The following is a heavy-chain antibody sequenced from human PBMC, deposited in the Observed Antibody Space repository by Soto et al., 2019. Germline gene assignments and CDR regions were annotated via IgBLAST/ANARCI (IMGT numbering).Heavy chain of an antibody. CDR2: ISAYNGNT. V-gene: IGHV1-18*01. J-gene: IGHJ4*02. D-gene: IGHD6-13*01. CDR1: GYTFTSYG. Sequence: ASVKLSCKASGYTFTSYGISCVRQKPGQGLEWMGWISAYNGNTNYAQKLQGRVTMTTDTSTSTAYMELRSLRSDDTAVYYCARAGGWSSSWSKYYFDYWGQGTLVIVSS. CDR3: ARAGGWSSSWSKYYFDY.